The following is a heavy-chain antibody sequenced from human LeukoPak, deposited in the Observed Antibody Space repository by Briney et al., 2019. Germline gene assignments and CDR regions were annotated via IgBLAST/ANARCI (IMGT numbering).Heavy chain of an antibody. CDR2: ISSSGSTI. J-gene: IGHJ4*02. CDR1: GFTFSSYE. D-gene: IGHD3-22*01. Sequence: GGSLRLSCAASGFTFSSYEMNWVRQAPGKGLEWVSYISSSGSTIYYADSVKGRSTISRDNAKNSLYLQMNSLRAEDTAVYYCARAPYYDSSGYLDYWGQGTLVTVSS. V-gene: IGHV3-48*03. CDR3: ARAPYYDSSGYLDY.